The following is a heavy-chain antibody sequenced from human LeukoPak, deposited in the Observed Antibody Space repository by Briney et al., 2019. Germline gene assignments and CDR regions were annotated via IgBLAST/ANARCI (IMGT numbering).Heavy chain of an antibody. CDR1: GYSFTSYW. CDR3: ARTGFRWPRSSSGFDP. J-gene: IGHJ5*02. V-gene: IGHV5-51*01. CDR2: IYPGDSDT. Sequence: KFGESLKISCKGSGYSFTSYWIGWVRPVPGKGLEWMGIIYPGDSDTRYSPSFQGQVTISADKSISTAYLQWSSLKASDTAMYYCARTGFRWPRSSSGFDPWGQGTLVTVSS. D-gene: IGHD4-23*01.